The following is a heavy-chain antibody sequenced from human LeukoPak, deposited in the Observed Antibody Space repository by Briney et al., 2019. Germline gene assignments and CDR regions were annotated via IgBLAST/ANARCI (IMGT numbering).Heavy chain of an antibody. J-gene: IGHJ3*01. CDR1: EFTFSTYA. CDR3: VKSILLAGARIDAFNL. Sequence: GGSLRLSCSASEFTFSTYAMHWVRQAPGKGLEYVSVITSNGGSTYYADSVKGRFTISRDNSKNTLYLQMSSLRSEDTAVYYCVKSILLAGARIDAFNLWGQGTMVTVSS. CDR2: ITSNGGST. D-gene: IGHD4/OR15-4a*01. V-gene: IGHV3-64D*09.